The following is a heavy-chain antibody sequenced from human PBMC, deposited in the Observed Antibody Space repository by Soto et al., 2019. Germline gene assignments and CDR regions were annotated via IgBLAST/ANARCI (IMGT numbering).Heavy chain of an antibody. J-gene: IGHJ4*02. CDR1: GFTFSSYG. D-gene: IGHD5-12*01. CDR2: ISYDGSNK. V-gene: IGHV3-30*18. CDR3: AKDGYNVYGTFDY. Sequence: GGSLRLSCAASGFTFSSYGMHWVRQAPGKGLEWVAVISYDGSNKYYADSVKGRFTISRDNSKNTLYPQMNSLRAEDTAVYYCAKDGYNVYGTFDYWGQGTLVTVS.